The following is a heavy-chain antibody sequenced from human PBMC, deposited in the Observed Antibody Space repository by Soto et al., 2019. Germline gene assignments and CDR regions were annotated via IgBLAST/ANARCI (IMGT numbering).Heavy chain of an antibody. CDR1: GVSITSYY. CDR2: IYYSGST. Sequence: QVQLQESGPGLVKPSETLSLTCTVSGVSITSYYWSWIRQPPGKGLEWMGYIYYSGSTNPKPSLMCRDTTAVDTSNNQLSLKLPSVTAADAAVYDCARQAGYCSSTTCYTWFDPWGQGTLVTVSS. CDR3: ARQAGYCSSTTCYTWFDP. V-gene: IGHV4-59*08. J-gene: IGHJ5*02. D-gene: IGHD2-2*02.